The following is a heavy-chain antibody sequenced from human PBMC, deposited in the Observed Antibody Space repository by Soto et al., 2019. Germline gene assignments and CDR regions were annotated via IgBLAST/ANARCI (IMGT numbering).Heavy chain of an antibody. Sequence: GGSLRLSCAASGFTFSNAWMSWVRQAPGKGLEWVGRIKSKTDGGTTDYAAPVKGRFTISRDDSKNTLYLQMNSLKTEDTAVYYCTTATYYDFWSGLNYYFDYWGQGTLVTVSS. V-gene: IGHV3-15*01. D-gene: IGHD3-3*01. CDR1: GFTFSNAW. J-gene: IGHJ4*02. CDR3: TTATYYDFWSGLNYYFDY. CDR2: IKSKTDGGTT.